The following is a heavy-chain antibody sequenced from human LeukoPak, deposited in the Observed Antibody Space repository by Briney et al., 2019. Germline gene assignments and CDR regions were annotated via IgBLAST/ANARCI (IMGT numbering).Heavy chain of an antibody. V-gene: IGHV3-7*01. CDR3: ARDPVEWELLLDY. Sequence: GGSLRLSCVASGFTFGKYWMSWVRQAPGKGLEWVANMNIDGSEKYYADSVKGRFSISRDNARNSVYLQMASLRVEDTAVYYCARDPVEWELLLDYWGQGTLVTVSS. J-gene: IGHJ4*02. CDR2: MNIDGSEK. CDR1: GFTFGKYW. D-gene: IGHD1-26*01.